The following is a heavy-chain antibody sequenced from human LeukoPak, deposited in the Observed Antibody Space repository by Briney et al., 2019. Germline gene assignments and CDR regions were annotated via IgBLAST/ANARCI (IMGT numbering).Heavy chain of an antibody. CDR1: GFTFSSYG. CDR3: AKLSADTATLETDY. D-gene: IGHD5-18*01. Sequence: GGSLRLSCAASGFTFSSYGMHWVRQAPGKGLEWVAVISYDGSNKYYADSVKGRFTISRDNSRNTLFLQMNSLRAEDTAVYYCAKLSADTATLETDYWGQGTLVTVSS. CDR2: ISYDGSNK. V-gene: IGHV3-30*18. J-gene: IGHJ4*02.